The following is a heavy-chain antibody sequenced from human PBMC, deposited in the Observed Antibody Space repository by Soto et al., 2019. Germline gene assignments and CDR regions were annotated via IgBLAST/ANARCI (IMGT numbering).Heavy chain of an antibody. CDR2: IYYSGST. CDR1: GGSISSGDYY. J-gene: IGHJ6*02. Sequence: QVQLQESGPGLVKPSQTLSLTCTVSGGSISSGDYYWSWIRQPPGKGLEWIGYIYYSGSTYYNPSLKSRVTISVDTSKNQFSLKLSSVTAADTAVYYCARVNWITADYYYGMDVWGQGTTVTVSS. D-gene: IGHD1-1*01. CDR3: ARVNWITADYYYGMDV. V-gene: IGHV4-30-4*01.